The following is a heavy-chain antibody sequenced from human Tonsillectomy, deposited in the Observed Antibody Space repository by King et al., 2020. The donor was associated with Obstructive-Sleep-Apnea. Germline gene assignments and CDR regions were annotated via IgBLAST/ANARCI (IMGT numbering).Heavy chain of an antibody. D-gene: IGHD2-2*01. CDR2: ISYDGSNK. J-gene: IGHJ4*02. Sequence: VQLVESGGGVVQPGRSLRLSCAASGFTFSSYAMHWVRQAPGKGLEWVAVISYDGSNKFYADSVKGRFTISRDNSKNTLYLQMNSLRAEDTAVYYCARGDCSSTSCYAGDYWGQGTLVTVSS. V-gene: IGHV3-30*04. CDR3: ARGDCSSTSCYAGDY. CDR1: GFTFSSYA.